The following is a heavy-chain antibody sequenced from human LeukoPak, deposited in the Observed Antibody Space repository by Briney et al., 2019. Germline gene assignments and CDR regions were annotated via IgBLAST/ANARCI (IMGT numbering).Heavy chain of an antibody. Sequence: GGSLRLSCAASGFTLSFFGMNWVRQAPGKGLEWVSSISGSNSYIYYADSMKGRFTISRDNAKNSLYLQMNSLRAEDTALYYCARDVSSGWYSDYWGQGTLVTVSS. V-gene: IGHV3-21*04. CDR2: ISGSNSYI. CDR1: GFTLSFFG. D-gene: IGHD6-19*01. J-gene: IGHJ4*02. CDR3: ARDVSSGWYSDY.